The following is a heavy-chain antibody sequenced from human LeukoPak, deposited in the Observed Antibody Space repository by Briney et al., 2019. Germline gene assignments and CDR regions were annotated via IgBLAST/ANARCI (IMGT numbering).Heavy chain of an antibody. CDR2: IIPIFGTA. CDR1: GGTFSSYA. V-gene: IGHV1-69*13. J-gene: IGHJ3*02. D-gene: IGHD3-22*01. Sequence: GASVKVSCKASGGTFSSYAISWVRQAPGQGLEWMGGIIPIFGTANYAQKFQGRVTITADESTSTAYMELSSLRSEDTAVYYCADYYYDSSGYFRRAFDIWGQGTMVTVSS. CDR3: ADYYYDSSGYFRRAFDI.